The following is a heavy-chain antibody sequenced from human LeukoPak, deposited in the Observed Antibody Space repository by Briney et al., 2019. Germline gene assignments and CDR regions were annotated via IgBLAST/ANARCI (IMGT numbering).Heavy chain of an antibody. CDR3: ARAAARHSEYCSGGSCYSRDYYYMDV. D-gene: IGHD2-15*01. V-gene: IGHV4-61*02. J-gene: IGHJ6*03. CDR1: GGSISRGSYY. Sequence: SQTLSLTCTVSGGSISRGSYYWTWIRQPAGKGLESNGRIYSSGSTNSKPSLQSRVTISVDPSNNQYSLKLTSVTAHDTAVYYCARAAARHSEYCSGGSCYSRDYYYMDVWGKGTTVTVSS. CDR2: IYSSGST.